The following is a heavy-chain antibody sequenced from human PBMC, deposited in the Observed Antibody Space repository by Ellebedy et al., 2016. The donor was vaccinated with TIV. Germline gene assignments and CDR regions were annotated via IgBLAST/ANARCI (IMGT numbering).Heavy chain of an antibody. CDR1: GFSFKEYW. CDR2: IKKDGSDK. D-gene: IGHD3-22*01. Sequence: GGSLRLSXAASGFSFKEYWMTWVRQAPGKGLERVAHIKKDGSDKYYVDSVKGRFTMSRDNARNSLYLQMNSLRAEDTAVYYCAREPMIVVAWTGASNYGMDVWGQGTTVTVSS. J-gene: IGHJ6*02. V-gene: IGHV3-7*03. CDR3: AREPMIVVAWTGASNYGMDV.